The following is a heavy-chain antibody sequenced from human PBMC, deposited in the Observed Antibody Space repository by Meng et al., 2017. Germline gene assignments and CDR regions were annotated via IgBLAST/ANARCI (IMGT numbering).Heavy chain of an antibody. CDR1: GDTFSSYA. D-gene: IGHD5-18*01. Sequence: SVKVSCKASGDTFSSYAISWVRQAPGQGLEWMGGIIPIFGTANYAQKFQGRVTITADESTSTAYMELSSLRSEDTAVYYCARLSVDTAMAIYYYYYGMDVWGQGTTVTVSS. CDR3: ARLSVDTAMAIYYYYYGMDV. V-gene: IGHV1-69*13. J-gene: IGHJ6*02. CDR2: IIPIFGTA.